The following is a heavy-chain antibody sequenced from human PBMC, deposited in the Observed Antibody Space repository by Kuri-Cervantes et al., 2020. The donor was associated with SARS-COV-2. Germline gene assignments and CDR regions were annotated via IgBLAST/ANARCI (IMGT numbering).Heavy chain of an antibody. CDR1: GFTFGDYA. Sequence: GESLKISCTASGFTFGDYAMSWVRQAPGKGLEWVGFIRSKAYGGTTEYAASVKGRFTISRDDSKSIAYLQMNSLKTEDTAVYYCARHPLRGASIDSSVWSDPWGQGTLVTVSS. D-gene: IGHD6-19*01. V-gene: IGHV3-49*04. CDR2: IRSKAYGGTT. J-gene: IGHJ5*02. CDR3: ARHPLRGASIDSSVWSDP.